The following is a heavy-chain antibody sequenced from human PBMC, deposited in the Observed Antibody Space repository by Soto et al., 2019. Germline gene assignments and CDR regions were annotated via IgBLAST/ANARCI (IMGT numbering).Heavy chain of an antibody. Sequence: SVKVSCKASGFTFTSSAVQWVRQARGQRLEWIGWIVVGSGNTNYAQKFQERVTITRDMSTSTAYMELSSLRSEDTAVYYCAAPLPYYDFWSGMDVWGQGTAVTVSS. CDR1: GFTFTSSA. CDR3: AAPLPYYDFWSGMDV. CDR2: IVVGSGNT. V-gene: IGHV1-58*01. J-gene: IGHJ6*02. D-gene: IGHD3-3*01.